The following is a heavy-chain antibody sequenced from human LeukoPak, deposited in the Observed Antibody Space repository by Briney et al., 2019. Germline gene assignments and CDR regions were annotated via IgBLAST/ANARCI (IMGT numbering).Heavy chain of an antibody. V-gene: IGHV3-23*01. J-gene: IGHJ6*02. CDR2: ISGSGGST. D-gene: IGHD3-3*01. CDR3: AKEGTTIFVPGMDV. CDR1: GFTFSSYA. Sequence: GGSLRLSCAASGFTFSSYAMSWVRQAPGEGLEWVSAISGSGGSTYYADSVKGRFTISRDNSKNALYLQMNSLRAEDTAVYYCAKEGTTIFVPGMDVWGQGTTVTVSS.